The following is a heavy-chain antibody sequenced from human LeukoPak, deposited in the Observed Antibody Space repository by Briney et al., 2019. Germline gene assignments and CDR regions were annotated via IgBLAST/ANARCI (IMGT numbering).Heavy chain of an antibody. Sequence: PGGSLRLSCAASGFTFSSYSMNWVRQAPGKGLEWVSSISSSSSYIYYADSVKGRFTISRDNAKNSLYLQMNSLRAEDTAVYYCAVDSSGWYEAFDIWGQGIMVTVSS. CDR3: AVDSSGWYEAFDI. D-gene: IGHD6-19*01. CDR1: GFTFSSYS. J-gene: IGHJ3*02. V-gene: IGHV3-21*01. CDR2: ISSSSSYI.